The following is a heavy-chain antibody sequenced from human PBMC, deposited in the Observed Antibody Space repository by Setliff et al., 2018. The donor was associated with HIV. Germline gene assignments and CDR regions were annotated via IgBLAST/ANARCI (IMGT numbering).Heavy chain of an antibody. V-gene: IGHV5-51*01. J-gene: IGHJ4*02. D-gene: IGHD3-10*01. CDR1: GFNMAAYW. CDR2: IYVGDSDV. Sequence: GESLKISCAGSGFNMAAYWTAWVRQMPGEGLEWMGIIYVGDSDVRYGPSFQGQVTISADNSISTAYLEWSSLKASDTAIYYCARLADTSAYYFDFWGQGTPVTVSS. CDR3: ARLADTSAYYFDF.